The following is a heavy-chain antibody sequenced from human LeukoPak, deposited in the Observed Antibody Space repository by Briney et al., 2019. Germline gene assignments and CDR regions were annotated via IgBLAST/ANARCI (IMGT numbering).Heavy chain of an antibody. CDR3: TRDWDPWRPKTYYYGSGSPIPPKDY. D-gene: IGHD3-10*01. V-gene: IGHV3-49*04. J-gene: IGHJ4*02. CDR1: GFTFSSYA. Sequence: QSGGSLRLSCAASGFTFSSYAMGWVRQAPGKGLEWVGFIRSKAYGGTTEYAASVKGRFTISRDDSKSIAYLQMNSLKTEDTAVYYCTRDWDPWRPKTYYYGSGSPIPPKDYWGQGTLVTVSS. CDR2: IRSKAYGGTT.